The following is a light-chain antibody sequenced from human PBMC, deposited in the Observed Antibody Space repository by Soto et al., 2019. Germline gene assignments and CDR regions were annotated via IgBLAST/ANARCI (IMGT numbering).Light chain of an antibody. CDR1: QSVLYTSNNKSY. CDR2: WAS. CDR3: QQYYSTPLT. V-gene: IGKV4-1*01. J-gene: IGKJ4*01. Sequence: DIVMTQSPDSLPVSLGERATINCKSSQSVLYTSNNKSYLAWYQQRPGQPPKLLIYWASTRESGVPDRFSGSGSGTDFTLTISSLQAEDVAVYYCQQYYSTPLTFGGGTKVEIK.